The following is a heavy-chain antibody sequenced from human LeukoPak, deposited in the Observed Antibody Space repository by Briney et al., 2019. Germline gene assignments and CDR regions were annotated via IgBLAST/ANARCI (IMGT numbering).Heavy chain of an antibody. CDR2: IYYSGST. Sequence: SETLSLTCTVSGGSISSSSYYWGWIRQPPGKGLEWIGSIYYSGSTYYNPSLKNRVTISVDTSKDQFSLKLSSVTAADTAVYYCARGGPHYLARLDPFDFWGQGTLVTVSS. D-gene: IGHD6-25*01. J-gene: IGHJ4*02. CDR3: ARGGPHYLARLDPFDF. V-gene: IGHV4-39*01. CDR1: GGSISSSSYY.